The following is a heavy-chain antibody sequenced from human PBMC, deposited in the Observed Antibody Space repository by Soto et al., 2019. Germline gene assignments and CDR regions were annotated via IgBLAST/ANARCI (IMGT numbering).Heavy chain of an antibody. D-gene: IGHD3-3*01. CDR2: IIPIFGTA. CDR3: ARDGRNYDFWSGYPYYFDY. CDR1: GGTFSSYA. J-gene: IGHJ4*02. Sequence: SVKVSCKASGGTFSSYAISWVRQAPGQGLEWMGGIIPIFGTANYAQKFQGRVTITADESTSTAYMELSSLRSEDTAVYYCARDGRNYDFWSGYPYYFDYWGQGTLVTVSS. V-gene: IGHV1-69*13.